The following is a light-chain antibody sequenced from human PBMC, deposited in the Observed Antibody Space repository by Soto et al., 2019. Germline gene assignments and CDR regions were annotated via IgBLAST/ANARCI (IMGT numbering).Light chain of an antibody. Sequence: QSALTQPASVSGSPGQSITISCTVTSSDVGGSDFVSWHQQHPGKAPKLMIYDVSKWPSGVSNRFSGSKSGNTASLTISGLQAEDEADYYCSSYTSSRSYVFGTGTKVTVL. J-gene: IGLJ1*01. CDR1: SSDVGGSDF. CDR3: SSYTSSRSYV. CDR2: DVS. V-gene: IGLV2-14*01.